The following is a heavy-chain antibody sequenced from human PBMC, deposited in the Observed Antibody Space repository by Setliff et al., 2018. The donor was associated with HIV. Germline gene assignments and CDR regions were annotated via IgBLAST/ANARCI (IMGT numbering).Heavy chain of an antibody. CDR1: GFIVTDYG. D-gene: IGHD3-16*02. CDR3: AKDHPFGGVIA. V-gene: IGHV3-23*01. J-gene: IGHJ5*02. CDR2: IIESGGST. Sequence: GGSLRLSCAASGFIVTDYGMTWVRQAPGEGLEWVSAIIESGGSTYYADSVKGRFTISRDNSKNTLYLQMNSLRAEDTAVYYCAKDHPFGGVIAWGQGTLVTVSS.